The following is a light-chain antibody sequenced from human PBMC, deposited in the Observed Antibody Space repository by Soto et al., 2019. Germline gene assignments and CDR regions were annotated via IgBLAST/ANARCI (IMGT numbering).Light chain of an antibody. CDR3: SSYSSSSTIVV. CDR2: DVT. J-gene: IGLJ2*01. V-gene: IGLV2-14*03. CDR1: SRDVGGYNF. Sequence: QSALTQPASVSGSPGQSITISCTGASRDVGGYNFVSWYQQHPGKAPKLIIYDVTNRPSGASDRFYGSKSGNTASLTISGLQTEDEADYYCSSYSSSSTIVVFGGGTKLTVL.